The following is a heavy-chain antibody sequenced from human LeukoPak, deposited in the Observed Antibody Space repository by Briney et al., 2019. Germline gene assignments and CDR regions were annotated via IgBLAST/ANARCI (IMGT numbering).Heavy chain of an antibody. V-gene: IGHV4-59*01. J-gene: IGHJ4*02. D-gene: IGHD6-19*01. CDR3: AAESERWLVRS. CDR1: GDSISNYY. CDR2: IYSGGST. Sequence: SETLSLTCTVSGDSISNYYWSWIRQSPGTGLEWIGYIYSGGSTNYNPSLESRVTISIDTSKNQFSLKLRSVSAADTAVYYCAAESERWLVRSWGQGTLVTVSS.